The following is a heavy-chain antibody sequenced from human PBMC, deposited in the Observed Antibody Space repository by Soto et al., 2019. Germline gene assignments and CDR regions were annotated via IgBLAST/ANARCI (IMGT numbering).Heavy chain of an antibody. D-gene: IGHD3-3*01. J-gene: IGHJ4*02. CDR1: GFTFSSYA. V-gene: IGHV3-30-3*01. CDR2: ISYDGSNK. CDR3: ARDLRFLEWFLWY. Sequence: QVQLVESGGGVVQPGRSLRLSCAASGFTFSSYAMHWVRQAPGKGLEWVAVISYDGSNKYYADSMKGRFTISSDNSKNTLYLQMNSLRAEDTAVYYCARDLRFLEWFLWYWGQGTLVTVSS.